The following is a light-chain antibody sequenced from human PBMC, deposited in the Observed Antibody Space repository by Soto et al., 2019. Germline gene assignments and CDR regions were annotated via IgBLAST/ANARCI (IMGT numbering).Light chain of an antibody. J-gene: IGLJ1*01. CDR2: EVT. Sequence: QSVLTQPPSASGSPGQSVTISCTGTGSDVGGYNYVSWYQQHPGKVPKLMIYEVTKRPSGVPDRFSGSKSGNTASLTVSGLQAEDEADYYCSSYVCSINFAVFGPGTKVTVL. V-gene: IGLV2-8*01. CDR3: SSYVCSINFAV. CDR1: GSDVGGYNY.